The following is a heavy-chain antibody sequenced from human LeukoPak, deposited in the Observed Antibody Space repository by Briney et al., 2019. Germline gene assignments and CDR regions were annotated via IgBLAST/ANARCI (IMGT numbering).Heavy chain of an antibody. J-gene: IGHJ4*02. D-gene: IGHD3-10*01. V-gene: IGHV3-33*01. CDR3: ARETIMVRGVIDY. Sequence: PGRSLRLSCAASGFTFSSYGMHWVRQAPGKGLEWVAVIWYDGSNKYYADSVKGPFTISRDNSKNTLYLQMNSLRAEDTAVYYCARETIMVRGVIDYWGQGTLVTVSS. CDR2: IWYDGSNK. CDR1: GFTFSSYG.